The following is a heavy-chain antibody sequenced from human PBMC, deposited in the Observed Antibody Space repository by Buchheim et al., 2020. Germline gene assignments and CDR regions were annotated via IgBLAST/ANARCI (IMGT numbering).Heavy chain of an antibody. CDR1: RFTFSSCA. V-gene: IGHV3-23*01. D-gene: IGHD3-22*01. CDR2: ISGYGDST. J-gene: IGHJ4*02. Sequence: EVQLLESGGGLVQPGGSLRLSCAASRFTFSSCAMSWVRQAPGKGLEWVSAISGYGDSTYYADSVKGRFTISRDNSKNTLYLQMNSLRAEDTAVYYCASRISGYYYFDYWGQGTL. CDR3: ASRISGYYYFDY.